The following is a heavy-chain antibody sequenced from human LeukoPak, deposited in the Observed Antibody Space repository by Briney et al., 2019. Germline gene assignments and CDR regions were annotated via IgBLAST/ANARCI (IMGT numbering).Heavy chain of an antibody. J-gene: IGHJ4*02. CDR1: GGSIRSYY. CDR3: ARGAPYYYDSSGYYSGPFDY. Sequence: PSETLSLTCTDSGGSIRSYYWSWIRQPAGKGLEWIGRIYTSGSTNYNPSLKSRVTMSVDTSKNQFSLKLSSVTAADTAVYYCARGAPYYYDSSGYYSGPFDYWGQGTLVTVSS. CDR2: IYTSGST. D-gene: IGHD3-22*01. V-gene: IGHV4-4*07.